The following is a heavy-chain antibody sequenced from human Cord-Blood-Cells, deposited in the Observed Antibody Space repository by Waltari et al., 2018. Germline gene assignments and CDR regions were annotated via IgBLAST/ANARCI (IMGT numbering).Heavy chain of an antibody. Sequence: QVQLVESGGGVVQPGRSLSPSCAASGFTSSSYALHWVRQAPGKGLEWVAVISYDGSNKYYADSVKGRFTISRDNSKNTLYLQMNSLRAEDTAVYYCARDSSSWYYWGQGTLVTVSS. V-gene: IGHV3-30-3*01. D-gene: IGHD6-13*01. CDR1: GFTSSSYA. CDR2: ISYDGSNK. CDR3: ARDSSSWYY. J-gene: IGHJ4*02.